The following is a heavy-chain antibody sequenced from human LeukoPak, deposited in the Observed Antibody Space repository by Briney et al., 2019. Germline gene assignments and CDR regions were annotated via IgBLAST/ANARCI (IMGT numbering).Heavy chain of an antibody. Sequence: PSETLSLTCAVYGGSFSGYYWSWIRQAPGKGLEWVANIKQDGGEKNYVDSVKGRFTISRDNAKKSLYLQMNSLRAEDTALYYCARESPRTYVIRQTHYFLDYWGQGALVTVSS. CDR3: ARESPRTYVIRQTHYFLDY. V-gene: IGHV3-7*01. CDR2: IKQDGGEK. D-gene: IGHD3-10*01. CDR1: GGSFSGYY. J-gene: IGHJ4*02.